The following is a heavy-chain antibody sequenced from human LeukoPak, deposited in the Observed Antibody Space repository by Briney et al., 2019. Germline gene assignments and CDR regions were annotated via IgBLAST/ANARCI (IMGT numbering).Heavy chain of an antibody. CDR1: VLIFSRYG. Sequence: GGSLRLPCAACVLIFSRYGMHWVRQAPGKGLEWVAFIGYDESNKYYADCVKGRFTISRDNSKNTLYLQMNSLRAEDTAVYYCAKDPHDYSNYLNWFDPWGQGTLVTVSS. V-gene: IGHV3-30*02. J-gene: IGHJ5*02. D-gene: IGHD4-11*01. CDR2: IGYDESNK. CDR3: AKDPHDYSNYLNWFDP.